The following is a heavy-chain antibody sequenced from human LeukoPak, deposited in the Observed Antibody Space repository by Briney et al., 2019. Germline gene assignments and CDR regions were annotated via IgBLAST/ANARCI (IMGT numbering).Heavy chain of an antibody. CDR2: IIPIFGTA. Sequence: SVKVSCKASGGTFRNYAISWVRQAPGQGLEWMGGIIPIFGTADYAQMFQGRVTITTDESTSTAFMELSSLRSEDTAVYYCGGGASSYGIYLFYMDVWGKGTTVTVSS. CDR3: GGGASSYGIYLFYMDV. J-gene: IGHJ6*03. D-gene: IGHD2-2*01. CDR1: GGTFRNYA. V-gene: IGHV1-69*05.